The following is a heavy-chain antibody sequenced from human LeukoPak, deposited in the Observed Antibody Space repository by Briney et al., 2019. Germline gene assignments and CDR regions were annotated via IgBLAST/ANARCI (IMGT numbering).Heavy chain of an antibody. CDR3: ARLHFTAAAGTGYFQH. J-gene: IGHJ1*01. CDR1: GYSFTSYW. V-gene: IGHV5-51*01. CDR2: IYPGDSDT. Sequence: GESLKISCKGSGYSFTSYWIGWVRQMPGKGLEWMGIIYPGDSDTRYSPSFQGQVTISADKSISTAYLQWSSLKASDTAMYYCARLHFTAAAGTGYFQHWGQGTLVTVSS. D-gene: IGHD6-13*01.